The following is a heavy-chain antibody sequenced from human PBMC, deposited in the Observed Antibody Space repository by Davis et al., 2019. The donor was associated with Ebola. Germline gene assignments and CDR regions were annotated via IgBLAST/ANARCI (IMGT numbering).Heavy chain of an antibody. Sequence: SLKISCPDSVITFSSYAMTWVRQAPGKGLEWVSAISGSGGSTYYADSVKGRFTISRDNSKKTLYLQMNSLRAEDTAVYYCAKSGLSFGVVKYHYGMDVWGKGTTVTVSS. CDR2: ISGSGGST. V-gene: IGHV3-23*01. CDR3: AKSGLSFGVVKYHYGMDV. CDR1: VITFSSYA. D-gene: IGHD3-3*01. J-gene: IGHJ6*04.